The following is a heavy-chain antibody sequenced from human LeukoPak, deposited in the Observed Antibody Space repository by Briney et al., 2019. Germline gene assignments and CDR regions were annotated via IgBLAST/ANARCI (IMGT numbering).Heavy chain of an antibody. CDR2: ISSSGSTI. V-gene: IGHV3-48*04. CDR1: RFTFSSYA. Sequence: GGSLRLSCAASRFTFSSYAIHWVRQPPGKGLEWVSYISSSGSTIYYADSVKGRFTISRDNAKNSLYLQMNSLRAEDTAVYYCARVSARNYPNIVQWELLGFDYWGQGTLVTVSS. D-gene: IGHD1-26*01. J-gene: IGHJ4*02. CDR3: ARVSARNYPNIVQWELLGFDY.